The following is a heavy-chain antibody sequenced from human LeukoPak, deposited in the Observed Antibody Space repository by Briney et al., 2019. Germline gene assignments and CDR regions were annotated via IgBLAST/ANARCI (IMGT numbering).Heavy chain of an antibody. D-gene: IGHD6-19*01. V-gene: IGHV4-34*01. Sequence: EPSETLSFTCAVYGGSFSGYYWSWIRQPPGKGLEWIGEINHSGSTNYNPSLKSRVTISVDTSKNQFSLKLSSVTAADTAVYYCARGGLSYDYWGQGTLVTVSS. CDR2: INHSGST. J-gene: IGHJ4*02. CDR1: GGSFSGYY. CDR3: ARGGLSYDY.